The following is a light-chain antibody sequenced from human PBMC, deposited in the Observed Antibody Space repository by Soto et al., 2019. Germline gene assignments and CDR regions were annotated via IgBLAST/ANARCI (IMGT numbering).Light chain of an antibody. V-gene: IGLV2-8*01. CDR3: CSYVGSNNYV. CDR2: EVT. Sequence: QSVLTQPPSASGSPGQSVAISCTVTSSDVGGYNYVSWYQQYPGKAPKLIMYEVTKRPSGVPDRFSGSKSGNTAPMTDSGLQAEDDADYYCCSYVGSNNYVFGTGTKVTVL. J-gene: IGLJ1*01. CDR1: SSDVGGYNY.